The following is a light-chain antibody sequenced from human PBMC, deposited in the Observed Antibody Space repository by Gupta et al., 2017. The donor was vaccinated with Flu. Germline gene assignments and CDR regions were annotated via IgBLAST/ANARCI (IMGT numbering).Light chain of an antibody. CDR2: GAS. CDR3: HQYVDSPG. Sequence: EIVLTQSPGTLSLSPGEGATLSCRANQTVSSSYLAWYQQKPGQAPRLLIYGASNRATGIPDRFGGSGSGTDFTLTISRLEPEDFAVYYCHQYVDSPGFGQGTKVEIK. CDR1: QTVSSSY. J-gene: IGKJ1*01. V-gene: IGKV3-20*01.